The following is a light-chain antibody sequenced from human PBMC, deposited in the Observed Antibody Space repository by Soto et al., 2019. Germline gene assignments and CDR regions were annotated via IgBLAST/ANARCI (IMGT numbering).Light chain of an antibody. CDR1: QGIRSD. CDR3: LQDYNYPLT. Sequence: AIQMTQSPSSLSASVGDRVTITCRASQGIRSDLGWYQQKPGKAPKLLIYAASSLQSGVPSRFSGSESGTDFTLTISSLQPEDFATYYCLQDYNYPLTFGQGTKVDIK. V-gene: IGKV1-6*01. CDR2: AAS. J-gene: IGKJ1*01.